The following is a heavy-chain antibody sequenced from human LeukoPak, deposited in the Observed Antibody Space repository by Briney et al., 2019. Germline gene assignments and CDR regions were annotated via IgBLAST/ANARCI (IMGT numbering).Heavy chain of an antibody. CDR1: GVSISSHY. CDR2: IYNSGST. Sequence: SETLSLTCTVSGVSISSHYWNWIRQPPGKGLEWIGYIYNSGSTRYNPSLKSRVTISEDTSKNQFSLKLSSVTAADTAVYYCAKTGGGIPFDYWGQGTLVTVSS. V-gene: IGHV4-59*11. CDR3: AKTGGGIPFDY. J-gene: IGHJ4*02.